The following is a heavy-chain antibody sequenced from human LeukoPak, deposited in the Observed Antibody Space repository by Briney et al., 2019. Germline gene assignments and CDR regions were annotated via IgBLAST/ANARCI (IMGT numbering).Heavy chain of an antibody. D-gene: IGHD4-23*01. Sequence: GASVKVSCKTSGYTFTGYYMHWVRQAPGQGLEWMGRINPNSGGTNYAQKFQGRVTMTRDTSISTAYMELSRLRSDDTAVYYCARDMPVGGTYYYYYMDVWGKGTTVTVSS. V-gene: IGHV1-2*06. CDR3: ARDMPVGGTYYYYYMDV. CDR1: GYTFTGYY. CDR2: INPNSGGT. J-gene: IGHJ6*03.